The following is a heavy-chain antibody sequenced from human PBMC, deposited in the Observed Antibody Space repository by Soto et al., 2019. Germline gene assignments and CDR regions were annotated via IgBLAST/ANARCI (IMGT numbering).Heavy chain of an antibody. D-gene: IGHD6-6*01. CDR3: AKDLAARPHYYYCMDV. CDR2: INPSGGST. J-gene: IGHJ6*02. V-gene: IGHV1-46*01. CDR1: GYTFTSYY. Sequence: ASVKVSCKASGYTFTSYYMHWVRQAPGQGLEWMGIINPSGGSTSYAQKFQGRVTMTRDTSTSTVYMELSSLRSEDTAVYYCAKDLAARPHYYYCMDVWGQGTTVTVSS.